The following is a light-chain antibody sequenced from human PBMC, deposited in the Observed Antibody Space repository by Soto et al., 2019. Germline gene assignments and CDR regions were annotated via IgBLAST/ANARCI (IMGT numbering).Light chain of an antibody. CDR1: QTIFYFSNNKNF. V-gene: IGKV4-1*01. Sequence: DTLMTQSPDSLAASLGERRPIHWKSSQTIFYFSNNKNFLAWYQQKAGQPPHLLITWASTRESGVRDRFSGSGSGTDFTLTISSLQDEDVAVYYCQQYYNSITFGQGTRLEIK. J-gene: IGKJ5*01. CDR2: WAS. CDR3: QQYYNSIT.